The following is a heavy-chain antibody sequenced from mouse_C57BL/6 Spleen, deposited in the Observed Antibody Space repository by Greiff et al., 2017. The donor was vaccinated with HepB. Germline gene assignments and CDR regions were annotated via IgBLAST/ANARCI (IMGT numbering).Heavy chain of an antibody. CDR2: INYDGSST. CDR3: ARDPIYYDYGFDV. V-gene: IGHV5-16*01. CDR1: GFTFSDYY. J-gene: IGHJ1*03. D-gene: IGHD2-4*01. Sequence: EVQVVESEGGLVQPGSSMKLSCTASGFTFSDYYMAWVRQVPEKGLEWVANINYDGSSTYYLDSLKSRFIISRDNAKNILYLQMSSLKSEDTATYYCARDPIYYDYGFDVWGTGTTVTVSS.